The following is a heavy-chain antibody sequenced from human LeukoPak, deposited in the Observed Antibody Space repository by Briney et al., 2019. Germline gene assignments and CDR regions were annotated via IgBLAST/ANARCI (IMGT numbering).Heavy chain of an antibody. V-gene: IGHV1-18*01. CDR2: ISAYNGNT. CDR1: GYTFTSYG. CDR3: ARRPWGYYYYGMDV. Sequence: ASVKVSCKASGYTFTSYGISWVRQAPGQGLEWMGWISAYNGNTNYAQKLQGRVTMTTDTSTSTAYMELRSLRSDDTAVYYCARRPWGYYYYGMDVWGQGTTVTVPS. D-gene: IGHD1-26*01. J-gene: IGHJ6*02.